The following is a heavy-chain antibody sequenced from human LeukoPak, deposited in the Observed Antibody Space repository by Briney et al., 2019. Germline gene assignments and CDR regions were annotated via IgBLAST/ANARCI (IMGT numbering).Heavy chain of an antibody. CDR1: GFTFSSYA. Sequence: GGSLRLSCAASGFTFSSYAMHWVRQAPGKGLERVAVISYDGSNKYYADSVKGRFTISRDNSKNTLYLQMNSLRAEDTAVYYCARESAGSYYLGLDYWGQGTLVTVSS. CDR3: ARESAGSYYLGLDY. V-gene: IGHV3-30*04. J-gene: IGHJ4*02. D-gene: IGHD1-26*01. CDR2: ISYDGSNK.